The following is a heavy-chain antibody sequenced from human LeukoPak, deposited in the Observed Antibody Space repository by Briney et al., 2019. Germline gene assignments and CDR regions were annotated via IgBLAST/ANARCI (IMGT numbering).Heavy chain of an antibody. V-gene: IGHV3-7*03. CDR3: AKDGVVVPAAIPLSLYGMDV. Sequence: GGSLRLSCAASGLTFSNYWMDWVRQAPGKGLEWVANIKQDGSEKNYVDSVKGRFIISRDNAKNSLYLQMNTLRADDTAVYYCAKDGVVVPAAIPLSLYGMDVWGQGTTVTVSS. J-gene: IGHJ6*02. D-gene: IGHD2-2*02. CDR1: GLTFSNYW. CDR2: IKQDGSEK.